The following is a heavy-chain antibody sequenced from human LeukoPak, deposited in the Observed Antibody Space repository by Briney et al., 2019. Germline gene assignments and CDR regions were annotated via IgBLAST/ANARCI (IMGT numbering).Heavy chain of an antibody. V-gene: IGHV4-34*01. Sequence: SETLSLTCAVYGGSFSGYYWSWIRQPPGKGLEWIGEINHSGSTNYNPSLKSRVTISVDTSKNQFSLKLSSVTAADTAVYYCAKVLTRGLLPLHWGQGTLVTVSS. CDR3: AKVLTRGLLPLH. J-gene: IGHJ4*02. CDR2: INHSGST. D-gene: IGHD2-15*01. CDR1: GGSFSGYY.